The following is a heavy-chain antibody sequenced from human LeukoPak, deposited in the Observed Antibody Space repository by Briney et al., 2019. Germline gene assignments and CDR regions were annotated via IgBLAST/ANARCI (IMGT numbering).Heavy chain of an antibody. J-gene: IGHJ5*02. CDR1: GLPITDFA. V-gene: IGHV3-30*07. D-gene: IGHD6-13*01. CDR2: LSYDGRNT. CDR3: VRAATLTTFDP. Sequence: GGSLRLSCVASGLPITDFAMHWVRQAPGKGLEWVAVLSYDGRNTYYAESVKGGFTISRDNAKNTLYLQMNSLRVEDTALYYCVRAATLTTFDPWGQGTLVTVSS.